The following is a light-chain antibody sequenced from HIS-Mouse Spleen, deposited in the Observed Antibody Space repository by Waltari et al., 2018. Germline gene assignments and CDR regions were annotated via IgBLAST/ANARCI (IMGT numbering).Light chain of an antibody. Sequence: DIVMTQSPLSLPGTPGEPASIPCRSSQSLLHSNGYNYLDWYLQKPGQSPQLLIYLGSNRASGVPDRFSGSGSGTDFTLKISRVEAEDVGVYYCMQALQTPFTFGPGTKVDIK. CDR2: LGS. V-gene: IGKV2-28*01. J-gene: IGKJ3*01. CDR3: MQALQTPFT. CDR1: QSLLHSNGYNY.